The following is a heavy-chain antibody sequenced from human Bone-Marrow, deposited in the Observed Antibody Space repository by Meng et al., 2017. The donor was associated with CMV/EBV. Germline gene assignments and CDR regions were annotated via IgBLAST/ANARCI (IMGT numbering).Heavy chain of an antibody. J-gene: IGHJ5*02. Sequence: SETLSLTCTVSGGSISSGGYYWSWIRQHPGKGLEWIGYIYYSGSTNYNPSLKSRVTISVDTSKNQFSLKLSSVTAADTAVYYCARAGWGDFWSGRTQTNWFDPWGQGNLVNVAS. V-gene: IGHV4-31*03. D-gene: IGHD3-3*01. CDR3: ARAGWGDFWSGRTQTNWFDP. CDR2: IYYSGST. CDR1: GGSISSGGYY.